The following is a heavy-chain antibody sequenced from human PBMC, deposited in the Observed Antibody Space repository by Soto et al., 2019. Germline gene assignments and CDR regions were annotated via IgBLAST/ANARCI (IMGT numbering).Heavy chain of an antibody. Sequence: QVQLVQSGAEVKKPGASVKVSCKASGYTFTGYYMHWVRQAPGQGLEWMGWINPNSGGTNYAQKLQGWVTMTRDTAISTAYRELGRLRSDDTGVYYCARVANCTNGVWYGGAYRYWGQGTLVTVSS. CDR1: GYTFTGYY. D-gene: IGHD2-8*01. CDR3: ARVANCTNGVWYGGAYRY. CDR2: INPNSGGT. V-gene: IGHV1-2*04. J-gene: IGHJ4*02.